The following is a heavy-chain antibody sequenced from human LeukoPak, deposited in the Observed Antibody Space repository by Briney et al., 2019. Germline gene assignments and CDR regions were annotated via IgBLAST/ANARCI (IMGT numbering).Heavy chain of an antibody. J-gene: IGHJ4*02. CDR2: IYYSGST. D-gene: IGHD3-16*01. V-gene: IGHV4-59*01. CDR1: GGSISSYY. Sequence: KPSETLSLTCTVSGGSISSYYWSWIRQPPGKGLEWIGYIYYSGSTNYNPSLKSRVTISVDTSKNQFSLKLSSVTAADTAVYYCARVNRGGAVDYWGQGTLVTVSS. CDR3: ARVNRGGAVDY.